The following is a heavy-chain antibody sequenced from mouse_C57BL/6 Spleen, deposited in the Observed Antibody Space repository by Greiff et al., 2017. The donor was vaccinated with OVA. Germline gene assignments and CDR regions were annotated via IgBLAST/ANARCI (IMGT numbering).Heavy chain of an antibody. J-gene: IGHJ3*01. D-gene: IGHD1-1*01. CDR2: IDPETGGT. CDR1: GYTFTDYE. CDR3: TRSGTTVPFAY. Sequence: QVQLKESGAELVRPGASVTLSCKASGYTFTDYEMHWVKQTPVHGLEWIGAIDPETGGTAYNQKFKGKAILTADKSSSTAYMELRSLTSEDSAVYYCTRSGTTVPFAYWGQGTLVTVSA. V-gene: IGHV1-15*01.